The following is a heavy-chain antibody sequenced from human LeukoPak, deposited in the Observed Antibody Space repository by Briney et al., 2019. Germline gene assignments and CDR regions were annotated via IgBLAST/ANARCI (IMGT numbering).Heavy chain of an antibody. CDR2: INHSGST. Sequence: KPSETLSLTCAVYGGSFSGYYWSWIRQPPGKGLERIGEINHSGSTNYNPSLKSRVTISVDTSKNQFSLKLSSVTAADTAVYYCARVRRYYYYYMDVWGKGTTVTVSS. CDR1: GGSFSGYY. J-gene: IGHJ6*03. CDR3: ARVRRYYYYYMDV. V-gene: IGHV4-34*01.